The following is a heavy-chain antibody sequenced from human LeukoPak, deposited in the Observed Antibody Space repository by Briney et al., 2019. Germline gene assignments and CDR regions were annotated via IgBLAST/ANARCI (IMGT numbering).Heavy chain of an antibody. J-gene: IGHJ1*01. V-gene: IGHV3-23*01. Sequence: GGSLRLSCAASGFTFSSYAMSWVRQAPGKGLEWVSAISGSGGSTYYADSVKGRFTISRDNSKNTLYLQMNSLRAEDTAVYYCAKVEDIVVVVAAITSEYFQHWGQGTLVTVSS. D-gene: IGHD2-15*01. CDR3: AKVEDIVVVVAAITSEYFQH. CDR2: ISGSGGST. CDR1: GFTFSSYA.